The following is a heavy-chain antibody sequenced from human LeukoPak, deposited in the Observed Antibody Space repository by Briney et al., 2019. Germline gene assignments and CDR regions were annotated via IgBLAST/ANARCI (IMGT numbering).Heavy chain of an antibody. Sequence: GGSLRLSCAASGFTVSSNYMSWVRQARGKGLEWVSGIYSGGSTYYADSVKGRFTISRDNAKNSLYLQMNSLRAEDTAVYYCARGRPDIVVVPAATIDYWGQGTLVTVSS. D-gene: IGHD2-2*01. CDR3: ARGRPDIVVVPAATIDY. V-gene: IGHV3-66*01. J-gene: IGHJ4*02. CDR1: GFTVSSNY. CDR2: IYSGGST.